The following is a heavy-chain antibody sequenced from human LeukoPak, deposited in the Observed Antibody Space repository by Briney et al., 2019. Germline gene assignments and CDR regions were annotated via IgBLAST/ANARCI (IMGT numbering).Heavy chain of an antibody. D-gene: IGHD1-26*01. V-gene: IGHV3-21*01. Sequence: GGSLRLSCAASGFTFSSYSMNWVRQAPGKGLEWVSSISSSSSNIYYADSVKGRFTISRDNAKNTLYLQMNSLRAEDTAVYYCARDPELVGSYDPYGGYWGQGTLVTVSS. J-gene: IGHJ4*02. CDR1: GFTFSSYS. CDR2: ISSSSSNI. CDR3: ARDPELVGSYDPYGGY.